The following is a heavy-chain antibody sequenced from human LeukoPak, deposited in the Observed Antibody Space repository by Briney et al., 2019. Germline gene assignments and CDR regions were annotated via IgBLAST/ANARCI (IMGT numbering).Heavy chain of an antibody. CDR1: GFTFSTYA. D-gene: IGHD6-19*01. J-gene: IGHJ2*01. V-gene: IGHV3-23*01. CDR2: ISDSGANT. CDR3: AKSMTLQWRGFFDL. Sequence: HPGGSLRLSCAASGFTFSTYAMGWVRQAPGKGLEWVSTISDSGANTYYADSVRGRFTISRDNSKNTLYLQKNSLRADDTAIYYCAKSMTLQWRGFFDLWGRGTHVTVSS.